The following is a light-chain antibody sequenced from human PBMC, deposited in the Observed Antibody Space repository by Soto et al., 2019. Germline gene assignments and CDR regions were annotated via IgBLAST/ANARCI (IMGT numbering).Light chain of an antibody. CDR1: QSVDSSF. Sequence: EIVLTQSPGSLSLSPGERATLSCRASQSVDSSFFAWYQQKPGQGPRLLIYGASIRATGIPDRFSGSRSGTDFTLTISRLEPEDFAVYYCQQYVSALTFGQGTKVQIK. CDR3: QQYVSALT. CDR2: GAS. V-gene: IGKV3-20*01. J-gene: IGKJ1*01.